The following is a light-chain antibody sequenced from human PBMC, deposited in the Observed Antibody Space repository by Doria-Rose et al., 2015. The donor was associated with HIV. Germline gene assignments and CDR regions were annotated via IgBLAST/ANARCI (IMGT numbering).Light chain of an antibody. CDR3: HQYGTSWT. V-gene: IGKV3-20*01. CDR1: QSFSSTY. CDR2: DES. Sequence: TQSPGTLSLSPGERATPSCRASQSFSSTYLAWYQQKPGQAPSLLIYDESISATGIPDRFSASGSVTDFTLTISRLEPEDFALYYCHQYGTSWTFGQGTKVEI. J-gene: IGKJ1*01.